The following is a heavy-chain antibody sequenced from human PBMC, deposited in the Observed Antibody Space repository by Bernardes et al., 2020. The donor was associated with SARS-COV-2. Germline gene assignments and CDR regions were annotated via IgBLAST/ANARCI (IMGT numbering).Heavy chain of an antibody. Sequence: GGSLRLSCATSGFSFSIYAMTWVRQAPGKGLELVSYIGGGDDTTNYADSVRGRFTISSDNSKNTLFLQMNSLRAEDTAVYYCAKPVQLLVGFEYWGPGTLVTVSS. J-gene: IGHJ4*02. D-gene: IGHD6-19*01. V-gene: IGHV3-23*01. CDR1: GFSFSIYA. CDR2: IGGGDDTT. CDR3: AKPVQLLVGFEY.